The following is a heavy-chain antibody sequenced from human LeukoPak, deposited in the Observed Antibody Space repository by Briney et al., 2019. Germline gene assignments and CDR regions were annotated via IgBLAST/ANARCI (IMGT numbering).Heavy chain of an antibody. J-gene: IGHJ4*02. Sequence: SETLSLTCAVYGGSFSGYYWSWIRQPPGKGLEWIGEINHSGSTNYNPSLKSRVTISVDTSKNQFSLKLSSVTAADTAVYYCARMGRDGSIFDYWGQGTLVTVSS. D-gene: IGHD2-15*01. CDR2: INHSGST. CDR1: GGSFSGYY. CDR3: ARMGRDGSIFDY. V-gene: IGHV4-34*01.